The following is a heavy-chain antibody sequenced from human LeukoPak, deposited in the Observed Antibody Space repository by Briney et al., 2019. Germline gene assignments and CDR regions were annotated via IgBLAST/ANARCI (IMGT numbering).Heavy chain of an antibody. CDR2: IIPIFGTA. CDR1: GGTFSSYA. Sequence: SVKVSCKASGGTFSSYAISWVRQAPGQGLEWMGGIIPIFGTANYAQKFQGRVTITADESTSTAYMELSSLRSEDTAVYYCARGNSIGYCSSTSCYTNPPYFDYWGQGTLVTVSS. D-gene: IGHD2-2*02. V-gene: IGHV1-69*13. CDR3: ARGNSIGYCSSTSCYTNPPYFDY. J-gene: IGHJ4*02.